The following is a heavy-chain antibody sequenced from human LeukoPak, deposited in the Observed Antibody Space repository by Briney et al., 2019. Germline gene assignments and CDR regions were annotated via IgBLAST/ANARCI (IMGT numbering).Heavy chain of an antibody. Sequence: SQTLSLTCVVSGDSVSSKIGAWNWIRQSPSRGLEWLGRTYYRSKWYNDYAESMEGRMTISQDTSKDQYSLHLNSVTPDDTAVYYCARDFGTTGWHTFDYCGQGTLVTVSS. CDR2: TYYRSKWYN. CDR3: ARDFGTTGWHTFDY. CDR1: GDSVSSKIGA. J-gene: IGHJ4*02. V-gene: IGHV6-1*01. D-gene: IGHD6-19*01.